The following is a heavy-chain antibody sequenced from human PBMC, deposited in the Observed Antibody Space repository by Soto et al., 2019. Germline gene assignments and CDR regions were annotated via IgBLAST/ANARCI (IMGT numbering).Heavy chain of an antibody. Sequence: QVQLQESGPGLVKPSETLSLTCTVSGHSISNYYWTWIRQPPGKALEWIGYVYYSGSTNYNPSLESRVIISVDTSKNRFSLKLTSVTAADTAVYYCARRAMRYHGMDVWGQGTTVTVSS. CDR2: VYYSGST. CDR1: GHSISNYY. J-gene: IGHJ6*02. V-gene: IGHV4-59*08. CDR3: ARRAMRYHGMDV. D-gene: IGHD1-20*01.